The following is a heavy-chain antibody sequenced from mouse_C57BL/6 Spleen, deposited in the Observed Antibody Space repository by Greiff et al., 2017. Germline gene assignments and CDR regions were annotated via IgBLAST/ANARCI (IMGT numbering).Heavy chain of an antibody. V-gene: IGHV1-63*01. J-gene: IGHJ4*01. Sequence: QVQLQQSGAELVRPGTSVKMSCKASGYTFTNYWIGWAKQRPGHGLEWIGDIYPGGGYTNYNEKFKGKATLTADKSSSTAYMQFSSLTSDDSAIYYCARGGNPYAMDYWGQGTSGTVSS. CDR1: GYTFTNYW. CDR3: ARGGNPYAMDY. CDR2: IYPGGGYT. D-gene: IGHD2-1*01.